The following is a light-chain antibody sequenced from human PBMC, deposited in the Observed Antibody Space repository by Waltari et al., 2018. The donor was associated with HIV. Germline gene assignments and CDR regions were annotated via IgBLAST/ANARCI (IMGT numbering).Light chain of an antibody. CDR2: QDA. CDR3: QGWDSSTPI. J-gene: IGLJ2*01. CDR1: KLGDNF. Sequence: SHELTQPPSVSVSPGQTAIITCSGDKLGDNFAPWYQQRPGQSPVLVIYQDAKRPSGIPERFSGSNSGNTATLTISGTQPMDEGNYYCQGWDSSTPIFGGGTNLTVL. V-gene: IGLV3-1*01.